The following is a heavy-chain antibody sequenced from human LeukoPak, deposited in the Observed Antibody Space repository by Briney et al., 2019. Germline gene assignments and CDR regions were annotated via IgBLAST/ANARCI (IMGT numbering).Heavy chain of an antibody. V-gene: IGHV5-51*01. CDR3: ARAGFGEGTGHLDL. Sequence: GESLKISCMGSEYHFTTYWMGWVRQMPGKGLEWRGIIYPGDSDTRYSPSFQGQVTISDDKSISTAYLQWSSVKASDTAMYYCARAGFGEGTGHLDLWGPGTLVTVSP. CDR1: EYHFTTYW. J-gene: IGHJ2*01. CDR2: IYPGDSDT. D-gene: IGHD3-10*01.